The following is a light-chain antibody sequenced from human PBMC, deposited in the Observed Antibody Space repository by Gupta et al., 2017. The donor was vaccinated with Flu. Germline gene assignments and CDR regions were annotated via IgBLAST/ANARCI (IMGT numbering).Light chain of an antibody. J-gene: IGKJ2*01. CDR2: DAS. CDR3: QQRSNWPPMYT. V-gene: IGKV3-11*01. CDR1: QSVSSY. Sequence: TLSLSPGERATLSCRASQSVSSYLAWYQQKPGQAPRLLIYDASNRATGIPARFSGSGSGTDFTLTISSLEPEDFAVYYCQQRSNWPPMYTFGQGTKLEIK.